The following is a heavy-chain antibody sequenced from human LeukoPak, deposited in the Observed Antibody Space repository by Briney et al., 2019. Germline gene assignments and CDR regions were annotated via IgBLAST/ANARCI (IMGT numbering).Heavy chain of an antibody. CDR2: MNPNSGNT. CDR3: ARIDYYYYYMDV. V-gene: IGHV1-8*01. Sequence: ASVKVSCKASGSTFPSYDINWVRQATGQGLEWMGWMNPNSGNTGYAQKFQGRVTMTRNTSISTAYMELSSLRSEDTAVYYCARIDYYYYYMDVWGKGTTVTVSS. J-gene: IGHJ6*03. CDR1: GSTFPSYD.